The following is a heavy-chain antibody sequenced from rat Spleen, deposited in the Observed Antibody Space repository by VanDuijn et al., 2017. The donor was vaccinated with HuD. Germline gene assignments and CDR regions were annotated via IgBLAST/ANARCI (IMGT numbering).Heavy chain of an antibody. V-gene: IGHV5-7*01. J-gene: IGHJ2*01. D-gene: IGHD5-1*01. Sequence: EVQLVESGGGLVQPGRSMKLSCAASGFTFSDYYMAWVRQAPTKGLEWVATISSDGRRNYYRDSVKGRFTISRDNAKSTLYLQMDSVQADDTAIYFCTRGLGDFWGQGVMVTVSS. CDR3: TRGLGDF. CDR2: ISSDGRRN. CDR1: GFTFSDYY.